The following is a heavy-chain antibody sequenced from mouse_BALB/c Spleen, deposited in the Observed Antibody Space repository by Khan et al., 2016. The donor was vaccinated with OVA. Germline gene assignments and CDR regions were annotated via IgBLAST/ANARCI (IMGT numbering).Heavy chain of an antibody. J-gene: IGHJ3*01. Sequence: QIQLVQSGPELKKPGETVKISCTASGYTFTDYGMDWVKQAPEKGLKWMGWINTYTGEPTYAADFQGRFAFSVDTSASTAYLQINNLKTEDTATDFCGRREYCKPFAYWGQGTLVTVFA. CDR2: INTYTGEP. CDR1: GYTFTDYG. CDR3: GRREYCKPFAY. D-gene: IGHD6-1*01. V-gene: IGHV9-3-1*01.